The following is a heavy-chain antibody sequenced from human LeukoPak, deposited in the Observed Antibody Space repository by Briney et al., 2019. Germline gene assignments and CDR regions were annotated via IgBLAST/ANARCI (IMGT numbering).Heavy chain of an antibody. D-gene: IGHD3-16*01. CDR2: IYYSGNT. CDR3: ARQGTMGAFDY. Sequence: PSETLSLTCIVSGGSISSSGYYWGWIRQPPGKGLEWIGNIYYSGNTYYNPSLKSRVTISVDTSKNQFSLKLSSATAADTAVYYCARQGTMGAFDYWGQGTLVTVSS. CDR1: GGSISSSGYY. J-gene: IGHJ4*02. V-gene: IGHV4-39*01.